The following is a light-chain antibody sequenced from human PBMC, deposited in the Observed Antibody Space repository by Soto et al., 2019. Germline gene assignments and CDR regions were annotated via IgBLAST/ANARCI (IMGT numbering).Light chain of an antibody. Sequence: IVMTQSPATLSVFPGERATLSCRASQSVTNKLAWYQQKPGQPPRLLIYGASTRATGIPARFSGSGSGTEFILTISSLQSEDFAVYYCQQYNNWPPYTFGQGTKVEIK. CDR2: GAS. CDR3: QQYNNWPPYT. CDR1: QSVTNK. V-gene: IGKV3-15*01. J-gene: IGKJ2*01.